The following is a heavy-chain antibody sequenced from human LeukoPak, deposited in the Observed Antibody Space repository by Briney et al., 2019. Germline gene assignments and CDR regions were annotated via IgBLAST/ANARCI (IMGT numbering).Heavy chain of an antibody. CDR2: INPNSGGT. CDR3: ARTSGGGYDIDY. J-gene: IGHJ4*02. D-gene: IGHD5-12*01. Sequence: ASVKVSCKASVYTFTVYYMHWVRQAPGQGLEWMGWINPNSGGTNYAQKFQGRVTMTRDTSISTAYMELSRLRSDDTAVYYCARTSGGGYDIDYWGQGTLVTVSS. V-gene: IGHV1-2*02. CDR1: VYTFTVYY.